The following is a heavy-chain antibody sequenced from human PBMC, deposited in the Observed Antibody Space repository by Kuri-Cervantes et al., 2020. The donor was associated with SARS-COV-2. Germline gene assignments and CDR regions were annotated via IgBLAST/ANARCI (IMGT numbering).Heavy chain of an antibody. V-gene: IGHV4-34*01. CDR1: GFSFSSYG. Sequence: GSLRLSCAASGFSFSSYGMSWVRQPPGKGLEWIGDVNLSGGTNYNPSLKSRVTISVDTSKNQFSLKMRSVTAADTGRYYCARGLIAVIPSPILGLGQHYFSYHMDVWGPGTTVTVSS. CDR3: ARGLIAVIPSPILGLGQHYFSYHMDV. D-gene: IGHD2-2*01. J-gene: IGHJ6*02. CDR2: VNLSGGT.